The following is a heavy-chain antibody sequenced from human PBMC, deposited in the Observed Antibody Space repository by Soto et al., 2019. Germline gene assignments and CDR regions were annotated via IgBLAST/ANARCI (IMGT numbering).Heavy chain of an antibody. Sequence: QVQLVQSGAELKKPGASVKVSCKASGYTFKNYAIVWVRQTPGQGLEWMGWIRPDNGNTKYVQKIEGRARMTTETSTSTAYLELRSLRSDDTAVYFCARDRSGSYRRRDLDYWGQGTLLTVSS. CDR3: ARDRSGSYRRRDLDY. D-gene: IGHD1-26*01. J-gene: IGHJ4*02. V-gene: IGHV1-18*04. CDR1: GYTFKNYA. CDR2: IRPDNGNT.